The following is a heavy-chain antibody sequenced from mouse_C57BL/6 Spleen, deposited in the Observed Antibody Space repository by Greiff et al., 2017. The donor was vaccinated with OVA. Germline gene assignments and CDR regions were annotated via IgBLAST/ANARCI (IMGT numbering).Heavy chain of an antibody. V-gene: IGHV1-5*01. CDR3: TKGMGDYDTGDYAIDY. CDR1: GYTFTSYW. CDR2: IYPGNSDT. J-gene: IGHJ4*01. Sequence: VQLQQSGTVLARPGASVKMSCKTSGYTFTSYWMHWVKQRPGQGLEWIGAIYPGNSDTSYNQKFKGKAKLTAVTSASTAYMELSSLTNEDSAVYYGTKGMGDYDTGDYAIDYWGQGTSVTVSS. D-gene: IGHD2-4*01.